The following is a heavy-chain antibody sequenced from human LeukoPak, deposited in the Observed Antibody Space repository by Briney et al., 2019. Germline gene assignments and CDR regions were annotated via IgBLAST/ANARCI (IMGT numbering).Heavy chain of an antibody. D-gene: IGHD3-10*01. CDR1: GFTFSSYA. V-gene: IGHV3-23*01. Sequence: GGSLRLSCAASGFTFSSYAMTWVRQAPGKGLEWVSGISGSGDRTYNADSVEGRFTISRDNSKNTVHLQMNSLRAGDTAVYYCAKDWVYDYGSGRQSNLYSFDYWGQGTLVTVSS. J-gene: IGHJ4*02. CDR2: ISGSGDRT. CDR3: AKDWVYDYGSGRQSNLYSFDY.